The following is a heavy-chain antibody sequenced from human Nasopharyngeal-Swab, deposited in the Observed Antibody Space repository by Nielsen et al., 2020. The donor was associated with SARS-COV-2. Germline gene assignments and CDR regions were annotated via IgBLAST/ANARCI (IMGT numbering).Heavy chain of an antibody. V-gene: IGHV7-4-1*02. CDR1: GYTFTTYA. CDR2: INTNTGNP. Sequence: ASVKVPCKASGYTFTTYAMNWVRQAPGQGLEWMGWINTNTGNPTYAQGFTGRFVFSLDTSVSTAYLQISSLKAEDTAVYYCARDLRTDAFDIWGEGTMVTVSS. CDR3: ARDLRTDAFDI. J-gene: IGHJ3*02. D-gene: IGHD4-17*01.